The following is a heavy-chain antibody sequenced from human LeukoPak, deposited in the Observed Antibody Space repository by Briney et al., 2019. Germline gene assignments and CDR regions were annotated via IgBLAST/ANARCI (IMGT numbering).Heavy chain of an antibody. D-gene: IGHD3-10*01. V-gene: IGHV1-46*03. Sequence: ASVKVSCKASGYTFTSYAMNWVRQAPGQGLEWVGIINPSIGDTKNAPKFQGRVTLTWDTSTSTVYMELSSLRYEDTAVYYCAVSAFDYWGQGTLVTVSS. CDR3: AVSAFDY. CDR2: INPSIGDT. CDR1: GYTFTSYA. J-gene: IGHJ4*02.